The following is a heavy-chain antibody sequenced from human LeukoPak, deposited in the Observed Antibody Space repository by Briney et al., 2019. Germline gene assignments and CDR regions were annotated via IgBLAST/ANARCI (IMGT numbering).Heavy chain of an antibody. CDR2: INPNSGST. Sequence: ASVKVSCKASGYTFTGYYMHWVRQAPGQGLEWMGWINPNSGSTNYAQKFQGRVTMTRDTSISTAYMDLSRLRSDDTAVYYCARGMGVLVPAATWFDPWGQGTLVTVSS. J-gene: IGHJ5*02. V-gene: IGHV1-2*02. D-gene: IGHD2-2*01. CDR1: GYTFTGYY. CDR3: ARGMGVLVPAATWFDP.